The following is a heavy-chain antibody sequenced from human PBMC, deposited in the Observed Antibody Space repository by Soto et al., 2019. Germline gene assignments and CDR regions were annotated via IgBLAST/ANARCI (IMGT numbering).Heavy chain of an antibody. CDR3: ARASRRVRGVTLYGMDV. D-gene: IGHD3-10*01. Sequence: SETLSLTCTVSGGSISRGDYYWSWIRQPPGKGLEWIGYIYYSGSTYYNPSLKSRVTISVDTSKNQFSLKLSSVTAADTAVYYCARASRRVRGVTLYGMDVWGQGTTVTVSS. CDR1: GGSISRGDYY. CDR2: IYYSGST. V-gene: IGHV4-30-4*01. J-gene: IGHJ6*02.